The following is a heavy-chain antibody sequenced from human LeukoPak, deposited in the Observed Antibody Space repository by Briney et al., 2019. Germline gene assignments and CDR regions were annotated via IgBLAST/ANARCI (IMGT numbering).Heavy chain of an antibody. V-gene: IGHV4-39*01. CDR1: GGSISTTDFD. Sequence: PSETLSLTCAVSGGSISTTDFDWAWIRQPPGQGLEWIATISSSGKSYYNPYLMSRVTISVDTSTNQFSLDVTSVTAADTGLFYCARFKGGTGFDYWGRGILVIVS. J-gene: IGHJ4*02. CDR2: ISSSGKS. CDR3: ARFKGGTGFDY. D-gene: IGHD1-26*01.